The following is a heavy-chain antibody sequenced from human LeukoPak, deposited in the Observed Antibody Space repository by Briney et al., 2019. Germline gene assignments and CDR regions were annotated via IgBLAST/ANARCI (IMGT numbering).Heavy chain of an antibody. CDR3: ARDHPTPTTGYMDV. CDR1: GGSISSYY. D-gene: IGHD2-8*02. Sequence: SETLSLTCTVSGGSISSYYWSWIRQPPGKGLEWIGYIYYSGSTNYNPSLKSRVTISADTSKKQFSLKLSSVTAADTAVYYCARDHPTPTTGYMDVWGKGTTVTVS. CDR2: IYYSGST. V-gene: IGHV4-59*12. J-gene: IGHJ6*03.